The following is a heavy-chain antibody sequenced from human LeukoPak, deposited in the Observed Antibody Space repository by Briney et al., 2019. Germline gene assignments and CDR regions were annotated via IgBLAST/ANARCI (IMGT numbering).Heavy chain of an antibody. D-gene: IGHD3-16*02. Sequence: SETLSLTGTVSGGSIGTYYWSWIRQSPGKGLEWIGYIYVTGTRYNPYLQSRVTISVDRSRNQFFLKMSSVTAADTAVYYCARHIGGGIEDMDVWGKGTKVIVSS. CDR1: GGSIGTYY. J-gene: IGHJ6*03. CDR3: ARHIGGGIEDMDV. CDR2: IYVTGT. V-gene: IGHV4-59*08.